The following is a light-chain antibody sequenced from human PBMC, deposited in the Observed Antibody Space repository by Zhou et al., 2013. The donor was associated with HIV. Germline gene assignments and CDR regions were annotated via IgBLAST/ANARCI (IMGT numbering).Light chain of an antibody. CDR1: QSVRSN. J-gene: IGKJ5*01. CDR2: GAS. V-gene: IGKV3-15*01. CDR3: QQRSNWRGT. Sequence: EIVMTQSPDTLSVSPGERATLSCRASQSVRSNLAWYQQKPGQAPSLLIYGASTRATGIPARFSGSGSGTEFTLTISRLEPEDFALYYCQQRSNWRGTFGQGTRLEIK.